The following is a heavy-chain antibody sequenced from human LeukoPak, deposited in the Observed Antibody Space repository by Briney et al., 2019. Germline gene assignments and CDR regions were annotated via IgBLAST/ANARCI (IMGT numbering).Heavy chain of an antibody. J-gene: IGHJ4*02. CDR1: GVSFSTYY. CDR3: ARQLYGSDY. Sequence: PSETLSLTCDVSGVSFSTYYWSWIRQSPEKGLEWIGEVNHIGYTNYNPSLKGRVTISVDTSKNQFSLKLSSVTAADTAVYYCARQLYGSDYWGQGTLVTVSS. V-gene: IGHV4-34*01. D-gene: IGHD4-17*01. CDR2: VNHIGYT.